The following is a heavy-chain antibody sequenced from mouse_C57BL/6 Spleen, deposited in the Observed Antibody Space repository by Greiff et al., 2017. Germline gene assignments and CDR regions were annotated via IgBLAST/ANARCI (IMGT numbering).Heavy chain of an antibody. CDR1: GYSITSGYY. Sequence: EVQRVESGPGLVKPSQSLSLTCSVTGYSITSGYYWNWIRQFPGNKLEWMGYISYDGSNNYNPSLKNRISITRDTSKNQFFLKLNSVTTEDTATYYCAREGGLLRGLDYWGQGTTLTVSS. J-gene: IGHJ2*01. CDR2: ISYDGSN. V-gene: IGHV3-6*01. D-gene: IGHD2-3*01. CDR3: AREGGLLRGLDY.